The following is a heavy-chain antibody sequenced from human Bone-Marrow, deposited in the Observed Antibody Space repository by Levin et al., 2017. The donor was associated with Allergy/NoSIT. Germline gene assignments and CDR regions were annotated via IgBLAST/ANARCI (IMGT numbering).Heavy chain of an antibody. J-gene: IGHJ6*02. CDR3: ARDLWPYYDSSGYYPFGSGMDG. CDR2: ISYDGSNK. D-gene: IGHD3-22*01. V-gene: IGHV3-30*04. CDR1: GFTFSSYA. Sequence: GESLKISCAASGFTFSSYAMHWVRQAPGKGLEWVAVISYDGSNKYYADPVKGRFTISRDNSKNTLYLQMNSLRAEDTAVYYCARDLWPYYDSSGYYPFGSGMDGWGQGTTVTVSS.